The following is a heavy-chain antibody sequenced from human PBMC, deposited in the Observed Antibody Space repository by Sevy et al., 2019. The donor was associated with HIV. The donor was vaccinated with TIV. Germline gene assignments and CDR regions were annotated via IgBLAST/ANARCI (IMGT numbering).Heavy chain of an antibody. D-gene: IGHD6-19*01. CDR3: AGSSGWYYYYFDY. V-gene: IGHV3-7*01. CDR1: GFNFRSYW. CDR2: IKQDGSQK. J-gene: IGHJ4*02. Sequence: GGSPRLSCAASGFNFRSYWMNWVRQAPGKGPEWVASIKQDGSQKFYVYSVKGRFTIARDNTKNSLYLQMNSLRAEDTAMYFCAGSSGWYYYYFDYWGQGTLVTVSS.